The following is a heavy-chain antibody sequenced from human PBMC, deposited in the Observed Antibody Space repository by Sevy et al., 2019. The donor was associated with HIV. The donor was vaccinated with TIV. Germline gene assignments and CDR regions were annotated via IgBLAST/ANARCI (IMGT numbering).Heavy chain of an antibody. Sequence: ASVKVSCKASGHTFTGYYIHWVRQAPGQGLEWMGWINANSGGTNYAQKFQDRVTMTSVTSISTVYMDLSRLRSDDTSVYFCTRSGYYYGFDYWGQGTLVTVSS. CDR1: GHTFTGYY. V-gene: IGHV1-2*02. CDR2: INANSGGT. CDR3: TRSGYYYGFDY. J-gene: IGHJ4*02. D-gene: IGHD3-22*01.